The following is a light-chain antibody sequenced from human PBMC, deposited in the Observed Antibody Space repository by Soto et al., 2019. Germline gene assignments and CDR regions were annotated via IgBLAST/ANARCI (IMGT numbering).Light chain of an antibody. CDR1: QSVSSY. V-gene: IGKV3-11*01. CDR3: QHRSNWPPYT. Sequence: EIVLTQSPATLSLSPGERATLSCIASQSVSSYLAWYQQKPGQAPRLLIYDSSNRATGIPARFSGSGSGTDFTLTISSLEPEDFAVYYCQHRSNWPPYTFGQGTKLEIK. J-gene: IGKJ2*01. CDR2: DSS.